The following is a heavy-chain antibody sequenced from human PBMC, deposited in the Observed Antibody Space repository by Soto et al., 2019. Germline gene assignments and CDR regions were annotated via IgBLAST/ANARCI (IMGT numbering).Heavy chain of an antibody. V-gene: IGHV4-39*01. J-gene: IGHJ4*02. CDR1: GGSISSSSYY. CDR2: IYYSGST. CDR3: ASTPLAARRPGGI. D-gene: IGHD6-6*01. Sequence: QLQLQESGPGLVKPSETLSLTCTVSGGSISSSSYYWGWIRQPPGKGLEWIGSIYYSGSTYYNPSLKSRVTISVDTSKNQFSLKLSSVTAADTAVYYCASTPLAARRPGGIWDQGTLVTVSS.